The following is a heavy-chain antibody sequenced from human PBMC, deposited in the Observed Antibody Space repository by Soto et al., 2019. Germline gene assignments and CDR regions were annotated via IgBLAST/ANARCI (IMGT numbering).Heavy chain of an antibody. D-gene: IGHD2-15*01. CDR3: ARVIGRRINCSGGSCYSTYYYGMDV. CDR2: IYYRGST. CDR1: GGSISSYY. J-gene: IGHJ6*02. V-gene: IGHV4-59*01. Sequence: QVQLQESGPGLVKPSETLSLTCTVSGGSISSYYWSWIRQPPGKGLEWIGYIYYRGSTNYHPSLKCPVTISVITSKNQFSLKLSSVTAADTAVYYCARVIGRRINCSGGSCYSTYYYGMDVWGQGTTVTVSS.